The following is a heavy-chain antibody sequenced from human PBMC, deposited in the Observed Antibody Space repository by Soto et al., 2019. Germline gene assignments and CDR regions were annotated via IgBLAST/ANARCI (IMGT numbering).Heavy chain of an antibody. CDR2: IYPGDSDT. CDR1: GYSFTSYW. CDR3: ARHISGYCITWYYYYMDV. Sequence: GESLKISCKGSGYSFTSYWIGWVRQMPGKGLEWMGIIYPGDSDTRYSPSFQGQVTISADKSISTAYLQWSSLKASDTAMYYCARHISGYCITWYYYYMDVWGKGTTVTVSS. J-gene: IGHJ6*03. D-gene: IGHD5-12*01. V-gene: IGHV5-51*01.